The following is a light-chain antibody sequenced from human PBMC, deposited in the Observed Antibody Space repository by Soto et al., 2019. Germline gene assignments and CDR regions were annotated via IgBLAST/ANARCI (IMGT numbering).Light chain of an antibody. V-gene: IGKV4-1*01. CDR2: WAS. Sequence: DIVMTQSLDSLAVSLGERATINCKSSQSVLYSSNNKNYLAWYQQKAGQPPKLLIYWASTRGSGVPDRFSGSGSGTDFTLTISSLQAEDVAVYYCQQYYSTPFTFGPGTKVYLK. CDR3: QQYYSTPFT. CDR1: QSVLYSSNNKNY. J-gene: IGKJ3*01.